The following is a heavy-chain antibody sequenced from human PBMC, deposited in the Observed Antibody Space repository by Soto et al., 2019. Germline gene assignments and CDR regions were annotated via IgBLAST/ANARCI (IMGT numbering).Heavy chain of an antibody. CDR3: AREKHDSSGWYIGY. CDR1: GGSISSYY. CDR2: IFYSGIT. J-gene: IGHJ4*02. V-gene: IGHV4-59*01. D-gene: IGHD6-25*01. Sequence: PSETLSLTCTVSGGSISSYYWGWIRQPPGKGLEWIGYIFYSGITNYNPSLESRVTISVDTSKNQFSLKLSSVTAADTAVYYCAREKHDSSGWYIGYWGQGTLVTVSS.